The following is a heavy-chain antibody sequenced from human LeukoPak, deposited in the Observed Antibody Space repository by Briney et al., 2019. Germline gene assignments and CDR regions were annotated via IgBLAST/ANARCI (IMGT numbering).Heavy chain of an antibody. CDR2: IFSGGTT. Sequence: GGSLRLSCAASGFSVSMKYMTWVRQAPGKGLEWVSVIFSGGTTYYADSVKGRFTVSRDNSKNMMYLQMNSLRAEDAAVYYCARFSGPGMQHYYYYMDVWGTGTTVTVS. CDR1: GFSVSMKY. J-gene: IGHJ6*03. D-gene: IGHD3-10*01. CDR3: ARFSGPGMQHYYYYMDV. V-gene: IGHV3-53*01.